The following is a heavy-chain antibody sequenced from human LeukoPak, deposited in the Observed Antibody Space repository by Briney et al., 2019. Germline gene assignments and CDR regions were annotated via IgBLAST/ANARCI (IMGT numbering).Heavy chain of an antibody. Sequence: SETLSLTCAVSGGSFSGYYWSWIRQPPGKGLEWIGEINHSGSTNYDPSLKSRVTISVDTSKNQFSLKLSSVTAADTAVYYCARGMVVAATPNWFDPWGQGTLVTVSS. D-gene: IGHD2-15*01. V-gene: IGHV4-34*01. CDR3: ARGMVVAATPNWFDP. CDR1: GGSFSGYY. CDR2: INHSGST. J-gene: IGHJ5*02.